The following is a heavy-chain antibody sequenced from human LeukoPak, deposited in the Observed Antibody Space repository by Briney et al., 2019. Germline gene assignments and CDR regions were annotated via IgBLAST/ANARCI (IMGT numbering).Heavy chain of an antibody. J-gene: IGHJ5*02. Sequence: SSVTVSFLASGYTFTNYDINWLRQAPGQGREGMGRMNPNSGNTGYEQKCQGRVTMTRNTSLSTAYMELSSLRSEDTAVYYCARGQYRGYYDFWSGYSTNNWFDPWGQGTLVTVSS. CDR1: GYTFTNYD. V-gene: IGHV1-8*01. CDR2: MNPNSGNT. D-gene: IGHD3-3*01. CDR3: ARGQYRGYYDFWSGYSTNNWFDP.